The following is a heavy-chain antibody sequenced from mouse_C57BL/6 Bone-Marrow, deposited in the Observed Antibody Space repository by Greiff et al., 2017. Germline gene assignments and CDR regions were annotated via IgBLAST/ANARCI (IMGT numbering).Heavy chain of an antibody. CDR2: ISSGSSTI. CDR1: GFTFSDYG. V-gene: IGHV5-17*01. D-gene: IGHD2-12*01. Sequence: EVQLVESGGGLVKPGGSLKLSCAASGFTFSDYGMHWVRQAPEKGLEWVAYISSGSSTIYYADTVKGRFTISRDNAKNTLFLQMTSLRSEDTAMYYCARGVTTGFDAMDYWGQGTSVTVSS. J-gene: IGHJ4*01. CDR3: ARGVTTGFDAMDY.